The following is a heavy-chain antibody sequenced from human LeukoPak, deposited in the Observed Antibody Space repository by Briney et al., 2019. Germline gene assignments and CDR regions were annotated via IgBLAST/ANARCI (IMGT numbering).Heavy chain of an antibody. CDR3: ARGRIWNYYGSGSYYPFDY. J-gene: IGHJ4*02. Sequence: ASVKVSCKASGYTFTSYGISWVRQAPGQGLEWMGWISAYNGNTNYAQKLQGRVTMTTDTSTSTAYMGLRSLRSDDTAVYYCARGRIWNYYGSGSYYPFDYWGQGTLVTVSS. CDR1: GYTFTSYG. V-gene: IGHV1-18*01. D-gene: IGHD3-10*01. CDR2: ISAYNGNT.